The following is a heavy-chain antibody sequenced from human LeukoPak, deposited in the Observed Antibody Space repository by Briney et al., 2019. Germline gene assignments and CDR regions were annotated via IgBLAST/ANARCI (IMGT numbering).Heavy chain of an antibody. D-gene: IGHD3-3*01. CDR2: IYYSGST. Sequence: SETLSLTCTVSGGSISSGDYYWSWIRQPPGKGLEWIGYIYYSGSTYYNPSLKSRVTISVDTSKNQFSLKLSSVTAADTAVYYCARGPGYDFWSGSTWYYYYGMDVWGQGTTVTVSS. CDR3: ARGPGYDFWSGSTWYYYYGMDV. J-gene: IGHJ6*02. CDR1: GGSISSGDYY. V-gene: IGHV4-30-4*01.